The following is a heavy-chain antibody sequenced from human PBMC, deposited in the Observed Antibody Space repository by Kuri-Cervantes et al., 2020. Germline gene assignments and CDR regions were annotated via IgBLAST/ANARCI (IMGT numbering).Heavy chain of an antibody. Sequence: SVKVSCKASGFTFTSSAVQWVRQARGQRLEWIGWIVVGSGNTNYAQKFQERVTITRDMSTSTAYMELRSLRSDDTAVYYCARAAGRYYDILTGYYARYFDYWGQGTLVTVSS. D-gene: IGHD3-9*01. CDR1: GFTFTSSA. CDR2: IVVGSGNT. J-gene: IGHJ4*02. V-gene: IGHV1-58*01. CDR3: ARAAGRYYDILTGYYARYFDY.